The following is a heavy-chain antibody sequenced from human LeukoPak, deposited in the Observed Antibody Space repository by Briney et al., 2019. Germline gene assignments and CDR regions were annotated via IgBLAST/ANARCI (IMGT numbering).Heavy chain of an antibody. Sequence: SETLSLTCAVYGGSFSGYYWSWIRQPPGKGLEWIGEINHSGSTNYNPSLKSRVTISVDTSKNQFSLKLSSVTAADTAVYYCARASYSSGLAFDIWGQGTMVTVSS. V-gene: IGHV4-34*01. D-gene: IGHD6-19*01. J-gene: IGHJ3*02. CDR1: GGSFSGYY. CDR3: ARASYSSGLAFDI. CDR2: INHSGST.